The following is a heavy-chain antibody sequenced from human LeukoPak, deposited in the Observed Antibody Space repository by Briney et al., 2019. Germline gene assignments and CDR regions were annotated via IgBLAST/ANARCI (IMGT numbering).Heavy chain of an antibody. CDR2: IRSKANSYAT. CDR1: GFTFSGSA. Sequence: GGPLRLSCAASGFTFSGSAMHWVRQASGKGLEWVGRIRSKANSYATAYAASVKGRFTISRDDSKNTAYLQMNSLKTEDTAVYYCTRQGGYCSSTSCYHFGYWGQGTLVTVSS. J-gene: IGHJ4*02. D-gene: IGHD2-2*01. CDR3: TRQGGYCSSTSCYHFGY. V-gene: IGHV3-73*01.